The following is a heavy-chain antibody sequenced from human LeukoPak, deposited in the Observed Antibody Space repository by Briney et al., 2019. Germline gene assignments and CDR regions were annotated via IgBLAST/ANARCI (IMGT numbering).Heavy chain of an antibody. J-gene: IGHJ5*02. CDR3: ARDTVFITFGGVIWFDP. CDR2: IYSGGST. Sequence: KTSETPSLTPTLSGGSISGYYGSAIRQPAGKGLEWIGRIYSGGSTDYNPSLKSRLTMSLDTSKNRFSLKLTSVTAADTAVYYCARDTVFITFGGVIWFDPWGQGTLVTVSS. D-gene: IGHD3-16*01. CDR1: GGSISGYY. V-gene: IGHV4-4*07.